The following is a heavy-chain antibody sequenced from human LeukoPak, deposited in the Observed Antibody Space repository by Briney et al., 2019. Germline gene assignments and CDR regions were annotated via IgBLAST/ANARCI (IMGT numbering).Heavy chain of an antibody. CDR2: ISTDNGHT. CDR3: ARGISYYYMDV. V-gene: IGHV1-18*01. CDR1: GYTFSSYG. D-gene: IGHD2/OR15-2a*01. Sequence: ASVKVSCKASGYTFSSYGINWVRQAPGQGLEWMGWISTDNGHTLYAQKLQGRVTMTTDTSTNTAYMDLTSLRSDDTAVYYCARGISYYYMDVWGQGTLVTASS. J-gene: IGHJ6*03.